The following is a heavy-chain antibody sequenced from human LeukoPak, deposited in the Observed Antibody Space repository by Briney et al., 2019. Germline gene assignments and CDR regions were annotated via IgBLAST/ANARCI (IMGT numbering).Heavy chain of an antibody. V-gene: IGHV4-38-2*02. J-gene: IGHJ4*02. CDR2: IYHSGST. Sequence: SETLSLTCTVSGYSISSGYYWGWNRQPPGKGLEWIGTIYHSGSTYYNPSLKSRVTISVDTSKNQFSLKLSSVTAADTAVYYCARGSGSYYWVFDYWGQGTLVTVSS. CDR1: GYSISSGYY. D-gene: IGHD1-26*01. CDR3: ARGSGSYYWVFDY.